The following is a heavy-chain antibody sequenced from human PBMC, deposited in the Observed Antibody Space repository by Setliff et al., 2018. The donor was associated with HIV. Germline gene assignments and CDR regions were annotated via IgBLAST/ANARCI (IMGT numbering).Heavy chain of an antibody. V-gene: IGHV4-4*07. D-gene: IGHD2-2*01. CDR3: AREVRVVLPAAASGNYYYYYMDV. CDR2: IYSSGST. CDR1: GGSISSYY. Sequence: PSETLSLTCTVSGGSISSYYWSWIRQPPGKGLEWIGRIYSSGSTNYNPSLKSRVTMSVDTSKNQFSLRLSSVTAADTAVYYCAREVRVVLPAAASGNYYYYYMDVWGKGTTVTVSS. J-gene: IGHJ6*03.